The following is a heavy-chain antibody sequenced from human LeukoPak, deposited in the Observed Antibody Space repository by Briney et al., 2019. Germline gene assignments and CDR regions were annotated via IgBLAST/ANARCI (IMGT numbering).Heavy chain of an antibody. J-gene: IGHJ4*02. CDR1: GDTLTSYD. CDR3: AKSLPGIAAH. CDR2: MDPNSGNT. Sequence: ASVKVSCKASGDTLTSYDFNWVRQATGQGLEWMGWMDPNSGNTGYAQKFQGRVTMTRNTSISTAYTELSSLTSEDTAVYYCAKSLPGIAAHWGQGTLVTVSS. V-gene: IGHV1-8*01. D-gene: IGHD6-6*01.